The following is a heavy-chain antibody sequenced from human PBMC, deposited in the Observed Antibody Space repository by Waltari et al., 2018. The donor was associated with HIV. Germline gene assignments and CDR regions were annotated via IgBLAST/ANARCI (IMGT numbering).Heavy chain of an antibody. V-gene: IGHV4-59*08. Sequence: QVQLQESGPGLVKPSETLSLTCTVSGGSISSYYWSWIRQPPGKGLEWIGYIYYSGSTNYHPSLKSRVTISVDTSKNQFSLKLSSVTAADTAVYYCARATVTTLLFDYWGQGTLVTVSS. CDR2: IYYSGST. D-gene: IGHD4-17*01. J-gene: IGHJ4*02. CDR3: ARATVTTLLFDY. CDR1: GGSISSYY.